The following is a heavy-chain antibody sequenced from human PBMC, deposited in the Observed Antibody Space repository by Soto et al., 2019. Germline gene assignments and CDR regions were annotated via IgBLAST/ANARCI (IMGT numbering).Heavy chain of an antibody. V-gene: IGHV1-3*04. CDR3: PRGRDDILTGYLPLPDY. J-gene: IGHJ4*02. CDR2: INTGNGNT. CDR1: GYTFSNYA. D-gene: IGHD3-9*01. Sequence: QVQLVQSGAEVKEPGASVKVSCKASGYTFSNYAIHWVRQAPGQRPEWMGWINTGNGNTKYSQKFQGRVNITRXXPXTXDYMELSSLRSEDTAVYYCPRGRDDILTGYLPLPDYWGQGTLVTVSS.